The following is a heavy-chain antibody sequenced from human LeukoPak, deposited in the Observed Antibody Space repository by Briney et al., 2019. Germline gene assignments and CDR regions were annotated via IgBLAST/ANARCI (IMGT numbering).Heavy chain of an antibody. Sequence: SQTLSLTCTVSGGSISSGDYYWGWIRQPPGKGLEWIAYMYYSGSTYYNPSLKSRVTMSADTSKNQLSLKLSSVTAADTAVYYCARPYYYDSRIDPWGQGVLVTVSS. J-gene: IGHJ5*02. CDR2: MYYSGST. CDR1: GGSISSGDYY. CDR3: ARPYYYDSRIDP. V-gene: IGHV4-30-4*01. D-gene: IGHD3-22*01.